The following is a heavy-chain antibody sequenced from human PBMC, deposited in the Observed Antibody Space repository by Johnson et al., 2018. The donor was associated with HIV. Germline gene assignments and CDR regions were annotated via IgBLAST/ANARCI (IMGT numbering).Heavy chain of an antibody. CDR2: INSDGSST. J-gene: IGHJ3*02. D-gene: IGHD3-16*02. CDR3: ARDPGDYDYVWGSYRYTENAFDI. CDR1: GFTFNKYW. V-gene: IGHV3-74*01. Sequence: VQLVESGGGLVQPGQSMRLSCAGSGFTFNKYWMHWVRQVPGKGLVWVSRINSDGSSTSYADSVKGRFTISRDNAKNTLYLQINRLRAEDTAMYYCARDPGDYDYVWGSYRYTENAFDIWGQGTMVTVSS.